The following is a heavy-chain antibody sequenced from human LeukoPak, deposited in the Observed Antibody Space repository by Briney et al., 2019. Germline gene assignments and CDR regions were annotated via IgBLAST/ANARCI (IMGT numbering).Heavy chain of an antibody. CDR2: FSGTSTN. J-gene: IGHJ4*02. D-gene: IGHD6-19*01. CDR3: AKLKQWQPQRYFFEY. Sequence: GGSLRLSCAASGFTFSSYAMSWVRQAPGKGLEWVSTFSGTSTNSYADAVKGRVTISRDNSKNTLYLQMNSLRVEDTAVYHCAKLKQWQPQRYFFEYWGQGALVTVAS. V-gene: IGHV3-23*01. CDR1: GFTFSSYA.